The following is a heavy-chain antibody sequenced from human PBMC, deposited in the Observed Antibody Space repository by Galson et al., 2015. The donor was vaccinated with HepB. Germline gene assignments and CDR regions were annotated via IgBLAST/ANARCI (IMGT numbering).Heavy chain of an antibody. J-gene: IGHJ4*02. CDR1: GFTFDDYA. CDR2: ISWNSGSI. D-gene: IGHD1-14*01. CDR3: AKDTGGGSSPGAIDY. V-gene: IGHV3-9*01. Sequence: SLRLSCAASGFTFDDYAMHWVRQAPGKGLEWVSGISWNSGSIGYADSVKGRFTISRDNAKNSLYLQMNSLRAEDTALYYCAKDTGGGSSPGAIDYWGQGTLVTVSS.